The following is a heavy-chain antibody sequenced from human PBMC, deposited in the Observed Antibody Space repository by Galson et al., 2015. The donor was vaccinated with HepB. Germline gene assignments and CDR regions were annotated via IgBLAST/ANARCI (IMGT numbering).Heavy chain of an antibody. CDR2: SSYDGSKK. CDR3: ARVSSGFCTNGVCPGPLDY. D-gene: IGHD2-8*01. V-gene: IGHV3-30*09. CDR1: GFIFSNFP. Sequence: SLRLSCAASGFIFSNFPMHWVRQAPGKGLEWVALSSYDGSKKYYAESVKGRFAVSRDNSKNTLYLQMNSLRVEDTAVYYCARVSSGFCTNGVCPGPLDYWGQGALVTVSS. J-gene: IGHJ4*02.